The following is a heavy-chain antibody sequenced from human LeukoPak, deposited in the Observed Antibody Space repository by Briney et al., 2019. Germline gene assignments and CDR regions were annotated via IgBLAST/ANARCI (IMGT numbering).Heavy chain of an antibody. J-gene: IGHJ3*02. Sequence: SETLSLTCTVSGGSISSSSYYWGWIRQPPGKGLEWIGSIYYRGSTYSNPSLKSRVTISVDTSKNQFSLKLSSVTAADTAVYYCAREIDSSGYYYNHDAFDIWGQGTMVTVSS. CDR2: IYYRGST. CDR3: AREIDSSGYYYNHDAFDI. V-gene: IGHV4-39*02. D-gene: IGHD3-22*01. CDR1: GGSISSSSYY.